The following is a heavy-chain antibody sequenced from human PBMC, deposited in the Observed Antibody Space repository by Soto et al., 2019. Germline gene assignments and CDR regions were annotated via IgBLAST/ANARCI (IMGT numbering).Heavy chain of an antibody. CDR1: GLTISGKKY. D-gene: IGHD1-1*01. Sequence: DVQLVESGRGLIQPGESLRLSCAAFGLTISGKKYVAWVRKAPGKGLDWVSALCDVDGSFYADSVTGRFTTSSDSSKPTVYLQMNDLRPDDTAVYYCATWHEREHAFDVWGQGTTVTISS. V-gene: IGHV3-53*01. CDR2: LCDVDGS. CDR3: ATWHEREHAFDV. J-gene: IGHJ3*01.